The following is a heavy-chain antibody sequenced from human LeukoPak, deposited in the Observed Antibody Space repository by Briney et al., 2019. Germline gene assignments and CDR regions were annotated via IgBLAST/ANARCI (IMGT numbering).Heavy chain of an antibody. CDR1: GYTFTGYY. V-gene: IGHV1-2*04. CDR2: INPNSGGT. CDR3: TRGEYSRAPAGAFDT. Sequence: ASVKVSCKASGYTFTGYYMHWVRQAPGQGLEWMGWINPNSGGTNYAQKFQGWVTMTRDTSISTAYMELSRLRSDDTAVYYCTRGEYSRAPAGAFDTWGLGTMVTVSS. D-gene: IGHD6-6*01. J-gene: IGHJ3*02.